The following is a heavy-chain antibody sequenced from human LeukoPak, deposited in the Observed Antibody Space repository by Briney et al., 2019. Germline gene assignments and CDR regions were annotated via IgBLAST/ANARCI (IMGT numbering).Heavy chain of an antibody. V-gene: IGHV3-23*01. CDR3: AKDRTYSSKNDY. J-gene: IGHJ4*02. CDR2: ISGSGGST. D-gene: IGHD6-13*01. Sequence: PGGSLRLSCAASGFTFSSYAMSWVRQAPGKGLEWVSAISGSGGSTYYADSVKGRFTISRDNFKNTLYLQMNSLRAEDTAVYYCAKDRTYSSKNDYWGQGTLVTVSS. CDR1: GFTFSSYA.